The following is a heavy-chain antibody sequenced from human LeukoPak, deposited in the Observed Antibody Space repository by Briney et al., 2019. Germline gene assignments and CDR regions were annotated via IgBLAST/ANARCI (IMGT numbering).Heavy chain of an antibody. CDR1: GFTFSSYA. Sequence: PGRSLRLSCAASGFTFSSYAMHWVRQAPGKGLEWVAVISYDGSNKYYADSVKGRFTISRDNSKNTLYLQMNSLRAYDTAVYYCARDPARMVYAIVDYFDYRGQRTLVTVSS. V-gene: IGHV3-30-3*01. CDR3: ARDPARMVYAIVDYFDY. D-gene: IGHD2-8*01. CDR2: ISYDGSNK. J-gene: IGHJ4*02.